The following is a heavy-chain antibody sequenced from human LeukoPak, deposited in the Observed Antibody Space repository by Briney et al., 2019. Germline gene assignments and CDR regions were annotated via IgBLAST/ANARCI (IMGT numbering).Heavy chain of an antibody. Sequence: PGGSPRLSCAASGFTFSSYWMSWVRQAPGKGLEWVANIKQDGSEKYYVDSVKGRFTISRDNAKNSLYLQMNSLRAEDTAVYYCARGGSGWYYYYYGMDVWGQGTTVTVSS. J-gene: IGHJ6*02. CDR2: IKQDGSEK. D-gene: IGHD6-19*01. CDR1: GFTFSSYW. V-gene: IGHV3-7*02. CDR3: ARGGSGWYYYYYGMDV.